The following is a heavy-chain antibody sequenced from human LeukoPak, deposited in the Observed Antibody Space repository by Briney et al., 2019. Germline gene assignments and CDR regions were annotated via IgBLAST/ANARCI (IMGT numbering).Heavy chain of an antibody. CDR3: AREPNKGELPSGFDY. CDR1: GGTFSSYA. J-gene: IGHJ4*02. D-gene: IGHD1-26*01. Sequence: ASVKVSCKASGGTFSSYAISWVRQAPGQGLEWMGGIIPIFGTANYAQKFQGRVTITTDESTSTAYMELSSLRSEDTAVYYCAREPNKGELPSGFDYWGQGTLVTVSS. CDR2: IIPIFGTA. V-gene: IGHV1-69*05.